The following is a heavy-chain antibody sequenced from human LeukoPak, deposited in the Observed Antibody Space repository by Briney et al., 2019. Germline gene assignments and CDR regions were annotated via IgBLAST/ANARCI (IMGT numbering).Heavy chain of an antibody. CDR3: AKAPVSYDRSGYCFDY. J-gene: IGHJ4*02. CDR1: GFSFSSYA. D-gene: IGHD3-22*01. Sequence: GASLRLSCAASGFSFSSYAISWVRQAPGKGLEWVSAICGGGGSTYYADSVKGRFTISRDNSKNTLYLQMNSLRAEDTAVYYCAKAPVSYDRSGYCFDYWGQGTLVTVFS. CDR2: ICGGGGST. V-gene: IGHV3-23*01.